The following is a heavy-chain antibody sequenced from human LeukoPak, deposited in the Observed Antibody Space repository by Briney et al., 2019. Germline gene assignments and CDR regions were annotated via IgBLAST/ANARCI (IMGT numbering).Heavy chain of an antibody. CDR3: SRENGAFSPFGF. CDR1: GGSISTYY. J-gene: IGHJ4*02. Sequence: SETLSLTCTVSGGSISTYYWSWIRQPPGKGLEWIGYIYYTGSTNYNPSLKSRVTISVDTSKNQFSLKLSSVTAADTAVYYCSRENGAFSPFGFWGQGTLVTVPS. D-gene: IGHD2-8*01. V-gene: IGHV4-59*01. CDR2: IYYTGST.